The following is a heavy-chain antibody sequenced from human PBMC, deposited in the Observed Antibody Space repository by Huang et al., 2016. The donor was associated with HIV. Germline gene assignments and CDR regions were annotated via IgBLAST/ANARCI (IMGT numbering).Heavy chain of an antibody. V-gene: IGHV1-18*01. Sequence: VQLVQSESEAKKSGASVKVSCKAPGYTFNTYSINWVRTAPGQGLEWMGWISGYNVNTKYAQKFQDGVTLTTDPSTTTAYMELRTLLSDDTAVYYCARQGFGRSDAFDIWGQGTLVSVSS. D-gene: IGHD3-10*01. CDR3: ARQGFGRSDAFDI. CDR1: GYTFNTYS. CDR2: ISGYNVNT. J-gene: IGHJ3*02.